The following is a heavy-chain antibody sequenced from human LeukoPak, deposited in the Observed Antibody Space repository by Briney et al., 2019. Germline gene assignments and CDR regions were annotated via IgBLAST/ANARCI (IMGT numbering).Heavy chain of an antibody. CDR3: ARHHGCSSSRCPGIDY. CDR1: GYSFTSSW. Sequence: GESLKISCKGSGYSFTSSWIGWVRQMPGKGLEWMGIIYPGDSDTRYSPSFQGQVTISADKSITTAYLQWSSLKASDTAMYYCARHHGCSSSRCPGIDYWGQGNLVTVSS. D-gene: IGHD2-2*01. V-gene: IGHV5-51*01. J-gene: IGHJ4*02. CDR2: IYPGDSDT.